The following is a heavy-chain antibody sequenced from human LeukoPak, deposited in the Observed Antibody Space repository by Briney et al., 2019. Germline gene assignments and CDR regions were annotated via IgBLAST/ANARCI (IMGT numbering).Heavy chain of an antibody. CDR3: ARSTRVVVTASPDFDY. CDR2: ISSSGSTI. V-gene: IGHV3-48*03. J-gene: IGHJ4*02. CDR1: GFTFSSYE. Sequence: GGSLRLSCAASGFTFSSYEMNWVRQAPGKGLEWVSCISSSGSTIYYADSVKGRFTISRDNAKNSLYLQMNSLRAEDTAVYYCARSTRVVVTASPDFDYWGQGTLVTVSS. D-gene: IGHD2-21*02.